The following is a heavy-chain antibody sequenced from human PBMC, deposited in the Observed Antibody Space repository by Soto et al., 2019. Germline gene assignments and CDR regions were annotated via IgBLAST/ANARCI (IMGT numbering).Heavy chain of an antibody. CDR1: GYSFTSYW. J-gene: IGHJ6*02. D-gene: IGHD6-13*01. CDR3: ARLPTRWYSYYYYGMDV. Sequence: GESLKISCKGSGYSFTSYWISWVRQMPGKGLEWMGRIDPSDSYTNYSPSFQGHVTISADKSISTAYLQWSSLKASDTAMYYCARLPTRWYSYYYYGMDVWGQGTTVTVSS. CDR2: IDPSDSYT. V-gene: IGHV5-10-1*01.